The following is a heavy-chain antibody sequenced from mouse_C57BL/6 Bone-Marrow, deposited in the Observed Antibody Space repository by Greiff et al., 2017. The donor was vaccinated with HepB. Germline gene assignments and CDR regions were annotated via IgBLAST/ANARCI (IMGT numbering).Heavy chain of an antibody. CDR1: GYAFTNYL. CDR3: ARDYYYGSSPFDY. V-gene: IGHV1-54*01. Sequence: VQLQQSGAELVRPGTSVKVSCKASGYAFTNYLIEWVKQRPGQGLEWIGVINPGSGGTNYNEKFKGKATLTADKSSSTAYMQLSSLTSEDSAVYFCARDYYYGSSPFDYWGQGTTLTVSS. D-gene: IGHD1-1*01. J-gene: IGHJ2*01. CDR2: INPGSGGT.